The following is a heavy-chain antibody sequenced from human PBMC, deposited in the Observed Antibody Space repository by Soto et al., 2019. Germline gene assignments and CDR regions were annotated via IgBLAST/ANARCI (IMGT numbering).Heavy chain of an antibody. Sequence: ESGGGVVQPGRPLRLSCAASGFTFSRYGMHWVRQAPGKGLEWVGVIVRDGGQKQYADSVRGPFTISRDNSKNTLYLEMNSVTVEDTAVYYCARDDDFDDNGLNYWGQGTLVTGSS. CDR2: IVRDGGQK. J-gene: IGHJ4*02. CDR1: GFTFSRYG. V-gene: IGHV3-33*01. D-gene: IGHD1-1*01. CDR3: ARDDDFDDNGLNY.